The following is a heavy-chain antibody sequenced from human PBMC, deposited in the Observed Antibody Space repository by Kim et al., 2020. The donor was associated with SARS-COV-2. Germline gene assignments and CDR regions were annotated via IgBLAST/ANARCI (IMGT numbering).Heavy chain of an antibody. Sequence: GGSLRLSCAASGLMLSSYSLNWVRQAPGKGLEWISYISSSGSNIYYADSLKGRFTLSRDNAKNTLYLQMNSLRDEDAAVYYCARDLKGYYSADYWGQGTLVTVSS. CDR2: ISSSGSNI. D-gene: IGHD3-22*01. V-gene: IGHV3-48*02. CDR3: ARDLKGYYSADY. CDR1: GLMLSSYS. J-gene: IGHJ4*02.